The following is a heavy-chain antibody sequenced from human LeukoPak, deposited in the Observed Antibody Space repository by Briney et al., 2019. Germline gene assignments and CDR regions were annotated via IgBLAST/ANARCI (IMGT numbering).Heavy chain of an antibody. V-gene: IGHV3-30*18. J-gene: IGHJ4*02. Sequence: GRFLRLSCAASGFTFSSYGMHWVRQAPGKGLEWVAVISYDGSNKYYADSVKGRFTISRDNSKNTLYLQMNSLRAEDTAVYYCAKPALDSSGWYVDYWGQGTLVTVSS. D-gene: IGHD6-19*01. CDR1: GFTFSSYG. CDR3: AKPALDSSGWYVDY. CDR2: ISYDGSNK.